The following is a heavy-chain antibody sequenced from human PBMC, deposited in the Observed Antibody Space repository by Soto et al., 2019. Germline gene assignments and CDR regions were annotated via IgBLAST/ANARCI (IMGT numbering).Heavy chain of an antibody. CDR2: VRGDFVTT. J-gene: IGHJ4*02. CDR1: GFTFSDHA. CDR3: VKEGKMGVEGFDL. V-gene: IGHV3-23*01. D-gene: IGHD1-26*01. Sequence: EVQLLESGGGLVQPGGSLRLSCATSGFTFSDHAMHWVRQAPGEGLEWVSGVRGDFVTTPYADSVKGRFTISRDNSKNTSYLQMNSLRAEDTAIYYCVKEGKMGVEGFDLWGQGTLVTVSS.